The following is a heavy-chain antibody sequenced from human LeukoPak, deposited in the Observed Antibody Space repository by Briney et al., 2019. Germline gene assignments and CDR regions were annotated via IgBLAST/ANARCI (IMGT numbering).Heavy chain of an antibody. CDR3: ARGWFGELWGLDP. Sequence: ASVKVSCKGSGYTFTNYDINWVGQATGQGLEWMGWMNPNSGYTGFAQKFQGRVSMTRNTSISTAYMELSSLRSEDTAVYYCARGWFGELWGLDPWGQGTLVTVSS. V-gene: IGHV1-8*01. CDR1: GYTFTNYD. J-gene: IGHJ5*02. CDR2: MNPNSGYT. D-gene: IGHD3-10*01.